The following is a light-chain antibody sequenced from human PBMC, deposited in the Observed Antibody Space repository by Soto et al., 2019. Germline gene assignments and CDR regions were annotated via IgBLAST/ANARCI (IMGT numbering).Light chain of an antibody. V-gene: IGLV2-14*01. J-gene: IGLJ2*01. CDR3: CSYTSISTSAV. Sequence: QSALTQPASVSGSPGQSITISCTGTSSDIGDYTHVSWYQQHPGKAPKLIISEVSDRPSGVSNRFSGSKSGNTASLTISGLQTEDEADYYCCSYTSISTSAVFGGGTKVTVL. CDR2: EVS. CDR1: SSDIGDYTH.